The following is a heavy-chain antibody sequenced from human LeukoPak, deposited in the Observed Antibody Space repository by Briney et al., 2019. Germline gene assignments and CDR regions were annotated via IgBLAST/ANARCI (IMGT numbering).Heavy chain of an antibody. J-gene: IGHJ4*02. D-gene: IGHD3-9*01. CDR2: IYYSGST. Sequence: SETLSLTCTVSGGSISSYYWSWIRQPPGKGLEWIGYIYYSGSTNYNPSLKSRVTISVDTSKNQFSLKLSSVIAADTAVYYCARVSTYYDILTGYRAEYYFDYWGQGTLVTVSS. CDR1: GGSISSYY. CDR3: ARVSTYYDILTGYRAEYYFDY. V-gene: IGHV4-59*01.